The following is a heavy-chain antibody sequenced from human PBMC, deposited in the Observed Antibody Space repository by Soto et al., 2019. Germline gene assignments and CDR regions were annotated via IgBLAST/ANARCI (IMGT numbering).Heavy chain of an antibody. Sequence: LRLSCAASGFTFSSYGMHWVRQAPGKGLEWVAVILYDGSKKYYADSVKGRFTISRDNSKNTLYLQMSSLRAEDTALYYCVKDGSSGWPYFDDMDVWGQGTTVTVS. CDR1: GFTFSSYG. CDR3: VKDGSSGWPYFDDMDV. J-gene: IGHJ6*02. V-gene: IGHV3-30*18. CDR2: ILYDGSKK. D-gene: IGHD6-19*01.